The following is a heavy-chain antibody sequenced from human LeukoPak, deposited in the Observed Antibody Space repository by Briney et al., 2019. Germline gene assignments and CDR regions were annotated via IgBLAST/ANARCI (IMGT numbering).Heavy chain of an antibody. J-gene: IGHJ4*02. D-gene: IGHD3-10*01. CDR3: ARDSLMVRGVIIVDY. V-gene: IGHV3-21*01. Sequence: KTGGCLRLSCAASGLTFISYSMNWVRQAPGKGLGWVSSISISSSYIYYADSVKGRFTISRDNAKNSLYLQMNSLRAEDTAVYYCARDSLMVRGVIIVDYWGQGTLVTVSS. CDR1: GLTFISYS. CDR2: ISISSSYI.